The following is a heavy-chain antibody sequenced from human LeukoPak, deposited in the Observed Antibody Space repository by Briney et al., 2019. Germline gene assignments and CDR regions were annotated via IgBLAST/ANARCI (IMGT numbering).Heavy chain of an antibody. Sequence: PGGSLRLSCAASGFTFSDYYMSWIRQAPGKGLEWVSNISSSGSTIYYADSVKGRYTISRDNAKNSLYLQMNSLRAEDTAVYYCARDDRYCSGGSCYSFDYWGQGTLVTVSS. CDR3: ARDDRYCSGGSCYSFDY. J-gene: IGHJ4*02. V-gene: IGHV3-11*01. CDR2: ISSSGSTI. D-gene: IGHD2-15*01. CDR1: GFTFSDYY.